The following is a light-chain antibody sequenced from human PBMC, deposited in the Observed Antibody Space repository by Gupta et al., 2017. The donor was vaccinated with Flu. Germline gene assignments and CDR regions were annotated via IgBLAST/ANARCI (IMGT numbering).Light chain of an antibody. CDR1: SSNIGDKY. CDR2: ENN. J-gene: IGLJ2*01. V-gene: IGLV1-51*02. CDR3: GIWDSSISAVV. Sequence: KDTITCSGSSSNIGDKYVSWYQQIPGTAPELLIYENNQRPSGIPDRFSGSKSGNSATLTITGLQTGDEAEYYCGIWDSSISAVVFGGGTKLTVL.